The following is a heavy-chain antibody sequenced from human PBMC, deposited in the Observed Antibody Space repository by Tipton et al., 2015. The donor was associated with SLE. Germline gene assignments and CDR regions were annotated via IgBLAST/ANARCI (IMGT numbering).Heavy chain of an antibody. CDR3: ARESDYSMVWDT. V-gene: IGHV4-34*01. J-gene: IGHJ5*02. Sequence: TLSLTCDVFGGSFSGHYWSWIRQTPGKGLEWIGEINHSGHTNYNPSLKSRVTISVDTSKNQFSLKLTSVTAADTAIYYCARESDYSMVWDTWGQGTLVPVSS. CDR2: INHSGHT. D-gene: IGHD2-21*01. CDR1: GGSFSGHY.